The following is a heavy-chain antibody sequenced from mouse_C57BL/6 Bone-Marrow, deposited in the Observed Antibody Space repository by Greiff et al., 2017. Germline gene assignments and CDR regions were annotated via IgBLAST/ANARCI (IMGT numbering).Heavy chain of an antibody. J-gene: IGHJ2*01. Sequence: VQLQQPGAELVKPGASVKLSCKASGYTFTSYWMHWVKQRPGQGLEWIGMIHPNSGSTNYNEKFKSKATLTVDKSSSTAYMQLSSLTSEDSAVYYCAREEDSNYEDFDYWGQGTTLTVSS. CDR1: GYTFTSYW. V-gene: IGHV1-64*01. CDR3: AREEDSNYEDFDY. CDR2: IHPNSGST. D-gene: IGHD2-5*01.